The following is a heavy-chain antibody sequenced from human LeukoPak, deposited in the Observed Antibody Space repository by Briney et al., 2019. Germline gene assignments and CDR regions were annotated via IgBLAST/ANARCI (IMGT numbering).Heavy chain of an antibody. J-gene: IGHJ5*02. Sequence: SETLSLTCTVSGGSISSYYWSWIRQPPGKGLEWIGYIYYSGSTNYNPSLKSRVTISVKTSKNQFSLKLSSVTAADTAVYYCARDAPIDYGGNSNWFDPWGQGTLVTVSS. D-gene: IGHD4-23*01. CDR1: GGSISSYY. CDR2: IYYSGST. CDR3: ARDAPIDYGGNSNWFDP. V-gene: IGHV4-59*12.